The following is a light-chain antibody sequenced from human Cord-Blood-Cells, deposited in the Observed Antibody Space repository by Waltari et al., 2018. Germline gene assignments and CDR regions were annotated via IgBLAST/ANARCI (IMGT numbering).Light chain of an antibody. Sequence: TAPKLMIYDVSKRPSGVSNRFSGSKSGNTASLTISGLQAEDEADYYCSSYTSSSRVFGGGTKLTVL. CDR3: SSYTSSSRV. J-gene: IGLJ2*01. V-gene: IGLV2-14*03. CDR2: DVS.